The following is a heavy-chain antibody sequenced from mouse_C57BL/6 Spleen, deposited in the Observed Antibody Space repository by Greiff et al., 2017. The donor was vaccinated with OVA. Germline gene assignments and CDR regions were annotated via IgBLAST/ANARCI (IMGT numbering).Heavy chain of an antibody. Sequence: QVQLQQSGAELARPGASVKLSCKASGYTFTSYGISWVKQRTGQGLEWIGEIYPRSGNTYYNEKFKGKATLTADKSSSTAYMELRSLTSEDSAVYVCARWEDDGKKNYYAMDYWGQGTSVTVSS. J-gene: IGHJ4*01. CDR2: IYPRSGNT. V-gene: IGHV1-81*01. D-gene: IGHD4-1*01. CDR3: ARWEDDGKKNYYAMDY. CDR1: GYTFTSYG.